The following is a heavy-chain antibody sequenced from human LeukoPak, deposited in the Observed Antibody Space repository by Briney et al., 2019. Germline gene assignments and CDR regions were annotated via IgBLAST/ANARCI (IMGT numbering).Heavy chain of an antibody. CDR1: GYTFTGYY. D-gene: IGHD5-12*01. CDR3: ARSGYSGYDFTRY. Sequence: ASVKVSCKASGYTFTGYYMHWVRQAPGQGLEWMGWINTNTGNPTYAQGFTGRFVFSLDTSVSTAYLQISSLKAEDTAVYYCARSGYSGYDFTRYWGQGTLVTVSS. V-gene: IGHV7-4-1*02. CDR2: INTNTGNP. J-gene: IGHJ4*02.